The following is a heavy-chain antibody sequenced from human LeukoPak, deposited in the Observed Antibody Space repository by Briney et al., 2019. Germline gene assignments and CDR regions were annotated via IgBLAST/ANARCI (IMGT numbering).Heavy chain of an antibody. Sequence: SETLSLTCTVSGGSISSYYWSWIRQPPGKGLEWIGYIYYSGSTNYNPSLKSRVTISVATSKNQFSLKLSSVTAADTAVFYCARRGISQGYYMDVWGKGTTVTISS. V-gene: IGHV4-59*08. CDR1: GGSISSYY. J-gene: IGHJ6*03. D-gene: IGHD6-13*01. CDR3: ARRGISQGYYMDV. CDR2: IYYSGST.